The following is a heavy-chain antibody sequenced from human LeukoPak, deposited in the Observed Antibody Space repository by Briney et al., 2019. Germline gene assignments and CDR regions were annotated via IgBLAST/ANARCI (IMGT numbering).Heavy chain of an antibody. Sequence: GGSLKISCKGSGYSFTSYWIGWVRQMPGKGLEWMGNIYPGDSDTRYSPSFQGQVTISADKSISTAYLQWSSLKASGTAMYYCASLGRGIFGNWFDPWRQGTLATVSS. J-gene: IGHJ5*02. CDR2: IYPGDSDT. V-gene: IGHV5-51*01. CDR1: GYSFTSYW. D-gene: IGHD3-3*01. CDR3: ASLGRGIFGNWFDP.